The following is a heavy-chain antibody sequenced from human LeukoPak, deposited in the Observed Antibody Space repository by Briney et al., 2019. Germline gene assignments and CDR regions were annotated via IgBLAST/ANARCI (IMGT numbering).Heavy chain of an antibody. J-gene: IGHJ4*02. V-gene: IGHV3-30*18. Sequence: AGSLRVSRAASGFTFRNYGMHWVRQAPGKGLEWVAVISIDGSEKYYADSVKGRFTISRDNSKNTLYLQMNSLRGDDTAVYYCANPQSRGYGYLDYWGQASLVSVSS. CDR2: ISIDGSEK. CDR1: GFTFRNYG. CDR3: ANPQSRGYGYLDY. D-gene: IGHD5-12*01.